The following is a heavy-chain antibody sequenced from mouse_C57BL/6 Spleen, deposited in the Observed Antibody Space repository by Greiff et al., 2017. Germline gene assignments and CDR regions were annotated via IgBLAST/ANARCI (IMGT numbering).Heavy chain of an antibody. Sequence: EVKLVESGPGLVKPSQSLSLTCSVTGYSITSGYYWNWIRQFPGNKLEWMGYISYDGSNNYNPSLKNRISITRDTSKNQFFLKLNSVTTEDTATYYCARGYYGSYWYFDVWGTGTTVTVSS. V-gene: IGHV3-6*01. CDR1: GYSITSGYY. CDR2: ISYDGSN. J-gene: IGHJ1*03. CDR3: ARGYYGSYWYFDV. D-gene: IGHD1-1*01.